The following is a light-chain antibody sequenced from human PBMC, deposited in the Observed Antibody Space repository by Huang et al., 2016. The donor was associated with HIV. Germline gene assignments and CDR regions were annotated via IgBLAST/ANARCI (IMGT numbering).Light chain of an antibody. V-gene: IGKV4-1*01. CDR3: HQYFSPPPT. Sequence: DIVMTQSPDSLAVSLGERATINCKSSQSVLYSYNNKNNLGWYQQKTGQPPKLLIYWASTRESGFPDRFSGSGSGTDFTLTISSLQAEDVAVYYCHQYFSPPPTFGQGTRLEIK. CDR1: QSVLYSYNNKNN. CDR2: WAS. J-gene: IGKJ5*01.